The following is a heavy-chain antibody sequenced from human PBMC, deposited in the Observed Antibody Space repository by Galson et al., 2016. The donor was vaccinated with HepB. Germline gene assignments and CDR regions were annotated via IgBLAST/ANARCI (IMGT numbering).Heavy chain of an antibody. CDR3: ASEGGIPVAGTDY. J-gene: IGHJ4*02. CDR2: TSPSGGRT. D-gene: IGHD6-13*01. V-gene: IGHV3-23*01. CDR1: GITFSTYA. Sequence: SLRLSCAVSGITFSTYAMSWVRQAPGKGLQWDSATSPSGGRTYYADSVKGRFTISRDNSRNTLYLQMNSLRGEDTAVYYCASEGGIPVAGTDYWGQGTLVTVSS.